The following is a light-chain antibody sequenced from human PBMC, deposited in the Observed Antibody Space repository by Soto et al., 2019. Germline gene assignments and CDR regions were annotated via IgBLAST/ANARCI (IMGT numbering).Light chain of an antibody. Sequence: EIVLMQSPDTLSLSPGERATLSCRASQSVSSRYLAWYQQKPGQAPRLLIYGASTRATGIPARFSGSGSGTEFTLTISSLEPEDFAVYYCQQRSNWPPITFGQGTRLENK. CDR1: QSVSSRY. V-gene: IGKV3D-20*02. J-gene: IGKJ5*01. CDR2: GAS. CDR3: QQRSNWPPIT.